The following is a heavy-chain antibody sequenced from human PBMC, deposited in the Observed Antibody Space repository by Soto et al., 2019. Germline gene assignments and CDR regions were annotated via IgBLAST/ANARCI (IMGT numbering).Heavy chain of an antibody. CDR2: INHSGST. CDR3: ARVSRELRNYYYYGMDV. J-gene: IGHJ6*02. CDR1: GGSFSGYY. V-gene: IGHV4-34*01. Sequence: LSLTCAVYGGSFSGYYWSWIRQPPGKGLEWIGEINHSGSTNYNPSLKSRVTISVDTSKNQFSLKLSSVTAADTAVYYCARVSRELRNYYYYGMDVWGQGTTVTVSS. D-gene: IGHD1-7*01.